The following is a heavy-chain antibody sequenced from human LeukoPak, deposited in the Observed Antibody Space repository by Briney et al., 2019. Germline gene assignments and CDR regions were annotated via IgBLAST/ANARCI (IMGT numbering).Heavy chain of an antibody. V-gene: IGHV3-20*04. CDR1: GFTFDDYG. CDR2: INWNGGST. Sequence: AGGSLRLSCAASGFTFDDYGMSWVRQAPGKGLEWVSNINWNGGSTGYADSVKGRFTISRDNAKNSLYLQMNSLRAEDTALYYCARGGEYSSKWYVPYYYSYYYMDVWGKGTTVTVSS. D-gene: IGHD6-13*01. CDR3: ARGGEYSSKWYVPYYYSYYYMDV. J-gene: IGHJ6*03.